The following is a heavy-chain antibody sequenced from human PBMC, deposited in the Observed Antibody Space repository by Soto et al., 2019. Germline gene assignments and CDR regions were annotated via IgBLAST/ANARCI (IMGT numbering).Heavy chain of an antibody. CDR1: GFSFSEYY. Sequence: QVQLVESGGGLVKPGGSLRLSCVASGFSFSEYYMSWIRQIPGKGLEWISYISSSSSSIYYADSVKGRFTISRDNARNSLYLQMNTLRVQDRAVYFCAGDHSVSSPLNGIYVGGHGTTFPFSS. CDR2: ISSSSSSI. J-gene: IGHJ6*02. CDR3: AGDHSVSSPLNGIYV. V-gene: IGHV3-11*04. D-gene: IGHD1-1*01.